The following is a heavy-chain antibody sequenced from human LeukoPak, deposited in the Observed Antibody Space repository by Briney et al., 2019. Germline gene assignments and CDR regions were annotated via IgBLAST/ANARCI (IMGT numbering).Heavy chain of an antibody. CDR2: MNQDGSRK. CDR1: GFTFNSSW. CDR3: TRESQGSGTYSTDH. J-gene: IGHJ4*02. D-gene: IGHD3-10*01. V-gene: IGHV3-7*01. Sequence: GGSLRLSCVASGFTFNSSWMSWVRQGPGKGPEWVANMNQDGSRKYYVDSVKGRFTISRDNAKKSLFLQMNGLRDEDTAVYYCTRESQGSGTYSTDHWGQGTLVTVSS.